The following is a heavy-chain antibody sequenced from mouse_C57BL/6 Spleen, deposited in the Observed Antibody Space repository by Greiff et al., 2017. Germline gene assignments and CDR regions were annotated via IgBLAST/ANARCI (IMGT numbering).Heavy chain of an antibody. CDR2: IDPSDSET. J-gene: IGHJ4*01. D-gene: IGHD2-3*01. CDR1: GYTFTSYW. V-gene: IGHV1-52*01. CDR3: VFDDEDAMDY. Sequence: QVQLQQPGAELVRPGSSVKLSCKASGYTFTSYWMHWVKQRPIQGLEWIGNIDPSDSETHYNQKFKDKATLTVDKSSSTAYMQLSSLTSEDSAVYYCVFDDEDAMDYWGQGTSVTVSS.